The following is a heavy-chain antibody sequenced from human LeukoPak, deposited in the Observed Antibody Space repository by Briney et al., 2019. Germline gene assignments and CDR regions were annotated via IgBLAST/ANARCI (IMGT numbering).Heavy chain of an antibody. J-gene: IGHJ3*02. Sequence: GESLKISCKGSGYSFTSYWIGWVRQMPGKGLEWMGIIYPGDSDTRYSPSFQGQVTISADKSISTAYLQWSSLKASDTAMYYCARQFDSWNDGSDAFDIWGQGTMVTVSS. CDR1: GYSFTSYW. CDR3: ARQFDSWNDGSDAFDI. V-gene: IGHV5-51*01. D-gene: IGHD1-1*01. CDR2: IYPGDSDT.